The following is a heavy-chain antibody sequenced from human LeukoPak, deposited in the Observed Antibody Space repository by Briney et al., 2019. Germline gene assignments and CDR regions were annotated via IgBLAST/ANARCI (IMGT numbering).Heavy chain of an antibody. V-gene: IGHV4-4*07. CDR2: IYTSGST. CDR3: ARGLPVWLPDYYYYMDV. J-gene: IGHJ6*03. CDR1: GGSISSYY. Sequence: SETLSLTCTVSGGSISSYYWSWIRQPAGKGLEWIGRIYTSGSTNYNPSLKSRVTMSVGTSKNQFSLKLSSVTAADTAVYYCARGLPVWLPDYYYYMDVWGKGTTVTVS. D-gene: IGHD5-12*01.